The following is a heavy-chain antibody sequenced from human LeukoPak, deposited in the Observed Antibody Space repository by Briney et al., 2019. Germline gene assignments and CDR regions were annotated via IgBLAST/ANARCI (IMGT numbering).Heavy chain of an antibody. Sequence: SETLSLTCTVSGVSISSSSYYWGWTRQPPGKGLEWIGSIYSSGSTYYNPSLKSRVTISVDTSKNQFTLKLSSVTAADTAVYYCAKEGTYTYGASDFDYWGQGTLVTVSS. J-gene: IGHJ4*02. CDR1: GVSISSSSYY. CDR2: IYSSGST. V-gene: IGHV4-39*06. CDR3: AKEGTYTYGASDFDY. D-gene: IGHD4/OR15-4a*01.